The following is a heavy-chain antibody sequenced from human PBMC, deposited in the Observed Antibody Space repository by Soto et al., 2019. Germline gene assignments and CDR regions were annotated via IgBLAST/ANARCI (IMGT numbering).Heavy chain of an antibody. CDR2: ISGSGGGT. Sequence: GGSLRLSCAASGFTFSSYAMSWVRQAPGKGLEWVSAISGSGGGTYYADSVKGRFTISRDNSKNTLYLQMNSLRAEDTAVYYCAKSPYYSNYHSFDYWGQGTLVTVS. J-gene: IGHJ4*02. CDR1: GFTFSSYA. D-gene: IGHD4-4*01. V-gene: IGHV3-23*01. CDR3: AKSPYYSNYHSFDY.